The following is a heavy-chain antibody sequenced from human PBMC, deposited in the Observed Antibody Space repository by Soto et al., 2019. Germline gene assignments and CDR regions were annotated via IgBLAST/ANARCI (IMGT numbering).Heavy chain of an antibody. CDR3: ATDLNWENY. CDR2: IKPDGSET. CDR1: GFSFSSKW. V-gene: IGHV3-7*01. D-gene: IGHD1-1*01. Sequence: EVELVESGGGLVQSGGSLTLSCSASGFSFSSKWMTWVRQAPGKGLQWVANIKPDGSETYYLDSVKGRFTISRDNTKNSLYLQMNGLRAEEAALYFCATDLNWENYWGQGTLVTVSS. J-gene: IGHJ4*02.